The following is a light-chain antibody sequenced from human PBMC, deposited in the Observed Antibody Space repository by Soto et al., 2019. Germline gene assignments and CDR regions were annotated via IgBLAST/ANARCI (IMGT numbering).Light chain of an antibody. Sequence: QPASVSGSPGQSITISCTGTSSDVGGYNYVSWYQQHPGKAPKLMIYEVSNRPSGVSNRFSGSKSGNTASLTISGLQAGDEADYYCSSYTSSSTRVFGGGTKLTVL. CDR2: EVS. CDR3: SSYTSSSTRV. CDR1: SSDVGGYNY. V-gene: IGLV2-14*01. J-gene: IGLJ3*02.